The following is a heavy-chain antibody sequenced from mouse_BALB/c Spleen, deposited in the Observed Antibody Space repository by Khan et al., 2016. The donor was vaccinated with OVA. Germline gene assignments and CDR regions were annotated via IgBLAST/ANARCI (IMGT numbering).Heavy chain of an antibody. V-gene: IGHV5-9-3*01. Sequence: EVELVESGGGLVKPGGSLKLSCAASGFTFSSYAMSWVRQTPEKRLDWVATISSGGDYTYYPDSVKGRFTISRDNAKNTLYLQMSSLRSEDTAMYYCARPPITTVVATSCWFFDAWGAGTTVTVSS. D-gene: IGHD1-1*01. CDR3: ARPPITTVVATSCWFFDA. J-gene: IGHJ1*01. CDR2: ISSGGDYT. CDR1: GFTFSSYA.